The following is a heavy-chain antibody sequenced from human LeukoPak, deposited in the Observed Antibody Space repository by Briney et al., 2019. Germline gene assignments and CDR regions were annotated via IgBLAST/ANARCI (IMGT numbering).Heavy chain of an antibody. Sequence: PGGSLRLSCAASGFIFDDYGMSWVRQAPGKGLEWVSGITWNGGGTGYADSVKGRFTISRDNAKNSLYLQMNSLRAEDTAFYYCARDPGDILVAGTFDYWGQGTLVTVSS. CDR3: ARDPGDILVAGTFDY. CDR1: GFIFDDYG. V-gene: IGHV3-20*04. J-gene: IGHJ4*02. D-gene: IGHD6-19*01. CDR2: ITWNGGGT.